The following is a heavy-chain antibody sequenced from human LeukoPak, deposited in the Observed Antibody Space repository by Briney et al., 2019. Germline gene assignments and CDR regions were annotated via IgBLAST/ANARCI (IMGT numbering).Heavy chain of an antibody. J-gene: IGHJ4*02. CDR2: IYYSGST. CDR1: GGSISSYY. D-gene: IGHD6-19*01. CDR3: AREAQGIAVY. V-gene: IGHV4-59*12. Sequence: SGTLSLTCTVSGGSISSYYWSWIRQPPGKGLEWIGYIYYSGSTNYNPSLKSRVTISVDTSKNQFSLKLSSVTAADTAVYYCAREAQGIAVYWGQGTLVTVSS.